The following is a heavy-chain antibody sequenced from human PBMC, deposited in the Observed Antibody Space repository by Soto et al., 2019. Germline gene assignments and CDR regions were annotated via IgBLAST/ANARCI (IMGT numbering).Heavy chain of an antibody. J-gene: IGHJ6*02. D-gene: IGHD3-22*01. Sequence: GGSLRLSCAASGCTFSGSAMHWVRQASGKGLEWVGRIRSKANSYATAYAASVKGRFTISRDDSKNTAYLQMNSLKTEDTAVYYCTRPSPNDSSGYYYPDYYYGMDVWGQGTTVTVSS. CDR1: GCTFSGSA. CDR2: IRSKANSYAT. CDR3: TRPSPNDSSGYYYPDYYYGMDV. V-gene: IGHV3-73*01.